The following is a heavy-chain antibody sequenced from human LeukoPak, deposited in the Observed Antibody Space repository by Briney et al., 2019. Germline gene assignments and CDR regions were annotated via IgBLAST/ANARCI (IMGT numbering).Heavy chain of an antibody. J-gene: IGHJ3*02. Sequence: GGSLRLSGAASGFTFSNAWMSWVRQAPGKGLEWVGRIKSKTDGGTTDYAAPVKGRFTISRDDSKNTLYLQMNSLKTEDTAVYYCTTGICSSTSCYDAFDIWGQGRMVTVSS. CDR2: IKSKTDGGTT. CDR3: TTGICSSTSCYDAFDI. CDR1: GFTFSNAW. V-gene: IGHV3-15*01. D-gene: IGHD2-2*01.